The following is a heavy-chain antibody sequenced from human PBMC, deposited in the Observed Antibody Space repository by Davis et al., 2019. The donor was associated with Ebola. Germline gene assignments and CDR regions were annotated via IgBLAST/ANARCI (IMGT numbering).Heavy chain of an antibody. CDR3: ASLDYYGMDV. V-gene: IGHV4-59*01. CDR1: DASISSYY. CDR2: IYHSGAT. J-gene: IGHJ6*02. Sequence: SETLSLTCAVSDASISSYYWSWIRQPPGKGLEWIGSIYHSGATNYSPSLKRRITISADTSKNQFSLKLSSVTAADTAVYYCASLDYYGMDVWGQGTTVTVSS.